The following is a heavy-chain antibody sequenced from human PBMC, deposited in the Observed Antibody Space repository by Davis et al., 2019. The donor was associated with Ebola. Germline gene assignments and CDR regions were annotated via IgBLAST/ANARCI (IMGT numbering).Heavy chain of an antibody. J-gene: IGHJ5*02. D-gene: IGHD2-15*01. CDR2: INPNSCGT. CDR1: RYTFTGYY. CDR3: AGGVEADIVVRVAAYNWFDP. V-gene: IGHV1-2*02. Sequence: ASVTVSCQASRYTFTGYYMHWVRQAPGQGLEWVGWINPNSCGTNYAQKFQGRVTMTRDTSISTAYMELSRLRSDDTAVYYCAGGVEADIVVRVAAYNWFDPWGQGTLVTVSS.